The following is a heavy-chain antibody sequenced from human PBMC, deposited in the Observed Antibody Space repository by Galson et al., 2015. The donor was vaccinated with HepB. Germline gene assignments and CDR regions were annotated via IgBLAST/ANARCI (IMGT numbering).Heavy chain of an antibody. CDR3: ARVFFGSGNSPAYWYFDL. Sequence: SLRLSCAASGFTFSTYTMNWVRQAPGKGLESVSYISSTGTTIYYADSVKGRFIVSRDNAQNSLDLQTNSLGDEDTAVYYCARVFFGSGNSPAYWYFDLWGRGTLVTVSS. V-gene: IGHV3-48*02. CDR2: ISSTGTTI. CDR1: GFTFSTYT. D-gene: IGHD3-10*01. J-gene: IGHJ2*01.